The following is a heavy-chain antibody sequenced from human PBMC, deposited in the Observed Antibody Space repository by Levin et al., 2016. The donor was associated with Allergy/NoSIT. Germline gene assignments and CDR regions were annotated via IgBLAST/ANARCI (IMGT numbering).Heavy chain of an antibody. Sequence: WVRQAPGQGLEWMGIINPSGSRTTYAQKFQGRVTMTRDTSTSTVYMELSSLRSEDTAVYYCARKMESFDFWGQGTLVTVSS. CDR2: INPSGSRT. V-gene: IGHV1-46*01. J-gene: IGHJ4*02. D-gene: IGHD3-3*01. CDR3: ARKMESFDF.